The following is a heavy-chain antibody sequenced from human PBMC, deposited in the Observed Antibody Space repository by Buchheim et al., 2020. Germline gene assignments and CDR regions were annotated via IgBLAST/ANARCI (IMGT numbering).Heavy chain of an antibody. D-gene: IGHD3-22*01. J-gene: IGHJ6*02. CDR2: ISSSGSTI. Sequence: EVQLVESGGGLVQPGGSLRLSCAASGFTFSSYEMNWVRQAPGKGLEWVSYISSSGSTIYYADSVKGRFTISRDNAKNSLYLQMNSLRAEDTAVYYCAGSVYDSSGYYYTYYYYGMDVCGQGTT. CDR3: AGSVYDSSGYYYTYYYYGMDV. CDR1: GFTFSSYE. V-gene: IGHV3-48*03.